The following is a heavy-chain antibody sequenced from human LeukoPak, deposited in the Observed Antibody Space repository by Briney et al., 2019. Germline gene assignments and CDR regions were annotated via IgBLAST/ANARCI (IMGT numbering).Heavy chain of an antibody. CDR2: ISGCCGGK. D-gene: IGHD3-3*01. CDR1: GFTFSSYA. V-gene: IGHV3-23*01. CDR3: ARDSTKYDCWSGYYLEGGTGLDY. J-gene: IGHJ4*02. Sequence: PGGSLRLSCAASGFTFSSYAMSWVRQAPGKGLEWVSPISGCCGGKYYADSVEGRFTISRDNAKNSLYLQMNSLRDEDTAVYYCARDSTKYDCWSGYYLEGGTGLDYWGQGTLVTVS.